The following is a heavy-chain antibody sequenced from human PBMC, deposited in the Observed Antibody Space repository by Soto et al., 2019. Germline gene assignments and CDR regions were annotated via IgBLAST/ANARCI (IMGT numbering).Heavy chain of an antibody. CDR1: AGSISSGGYS. D-gene: IGHD6-6*01. CDR2: IYSSGTT. J-gene: IGHJ5*01. CDR3: AREEAVRLERRFDS. Sequence: SETLSLTCTVSAGSISSGGYSWNWIRQHPGKGLEWIGYIYSSGTTYYNPSLRSRLTISIDTSQNLFSLKLSSVTAADTAVYFCAREEAVRLERRFDSWGQGTLVTVSS. V-gene: IGHV4-31*03.